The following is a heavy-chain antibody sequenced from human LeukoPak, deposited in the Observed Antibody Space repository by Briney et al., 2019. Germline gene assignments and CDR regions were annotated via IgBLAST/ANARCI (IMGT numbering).Heavy chain of an antibody. CDR2: IIPIFGTA. CDR1: GGTFSSYA. Sequence: ASVKVSCKASGGTFSSYAISWVRQAPGQGLEWMGRIIPIFGTANYAQKFQGRVTITADESTSTAYMELSSLRSEDTAVYYCARELGWLQSQIDYWGQGTLVTVSS. J-gene: IGHJ4*02. V-gene: IGHV1-69*13. CDR3: ARELGWLQSQIDY. D-gene: IGHD5-24*01.